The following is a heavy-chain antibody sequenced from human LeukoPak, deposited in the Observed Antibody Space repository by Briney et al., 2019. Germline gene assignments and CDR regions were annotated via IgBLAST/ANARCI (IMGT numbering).Heavy chain of an antibody. D-gene: IGHD3-3*01. CDR3: GKDSVGFWSGFPIPFDT. CDR1: GFTFSSYC. Sequence: GGSLRLSCAASGFTFSSYCMHWVRQAPGKRLERVSFIRYGGNDKYYVDSVKGRFTISRDNSKNTLYLQMNSLRAEDTAVYYCGKDSVGFWSGFPIPFDTWGQGTLVTVSS. CDR2: IRYGGNDK. V-gene: IGHV3-30*02. J-gene: IGHJ4*02.